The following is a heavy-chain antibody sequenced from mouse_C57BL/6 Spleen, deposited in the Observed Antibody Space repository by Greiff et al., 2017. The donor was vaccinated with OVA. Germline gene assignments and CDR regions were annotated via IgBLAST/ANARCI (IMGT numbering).Heavy chain of an antibody. V-gene: IGHV1-64*01. CDR2: IHPNSGST. J-gene: IGHJ2*01. Sequence: QVQLQQPGAELVKPGASVKLSCKASGYTFTSYWMHWVKPRPGQGLEWIGMIHPNSGSTNYNEKFKSKATLTVDKSSSTAYRQLSSLTSDDSAFYYCARESSGYGYWGQGTTLTVSS. CDR3: ARESSGYGY. CDR1: GYTFTSYW. D-gene: IGHD3-2*02.